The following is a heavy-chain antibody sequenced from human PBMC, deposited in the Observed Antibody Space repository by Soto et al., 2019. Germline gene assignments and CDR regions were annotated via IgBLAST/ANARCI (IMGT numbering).Heavy chain of an antibody. Sequence: EVQLLESGGGLVQPGGSLRLSCAASGFTFSSYAMSWVRQAPGKGLERVSAISGSGGSTYYADSVKGRFTISRDNSKNTLYLQMNRLRAEDTAVYYCAKAIWALRVYWDYWGQGTLVTVSS. CDR2: ISGSGGST. V-gene: IGHV3-23*01. CDR3: AKAIWALRVYWDY. D-gene: IGHD7-27*01. CDR1: GFTFSSYA. J-gene: IGHJ4*02.